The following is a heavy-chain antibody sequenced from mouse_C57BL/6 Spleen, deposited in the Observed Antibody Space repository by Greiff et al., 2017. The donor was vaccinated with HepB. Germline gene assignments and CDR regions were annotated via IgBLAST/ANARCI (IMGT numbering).Heavy chain of an antibody. CDR2: ISNLAYSI. V-gene: IGHV5-15*01. Sequence: EVQVVESGGGLVQPGGSLKLSCAASGFTFSDYGMAWVRQAPRKGPEWVAFISNLAYSIYYADTVTGRFTISRENAKNTLYLEMSSLRSEDTAMYYCARHQSNYKYFDVWGTGTTVTVSS. CDR3: ARHQSNYKYFDV. J-gene: IGHJ1*03. CDR1: GFTFSDYG. D-gene: IGHD2-5*01.